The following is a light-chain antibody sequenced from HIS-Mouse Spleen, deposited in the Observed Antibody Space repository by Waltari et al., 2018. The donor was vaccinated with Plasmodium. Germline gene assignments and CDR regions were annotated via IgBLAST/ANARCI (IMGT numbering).Light chain of an antibody. CDR1: QSVSSN. J-gene: IGKJ3*01. V-gene: IGKV3-15*01. CDR2: GAS. CDR3: QQYNNWSFT. Sequence: EIVMTQSPATLSVSPGERATLSCRASQSVSSNLAWYQQKPGQAPRLLIYGASTRATGIPARFRCRGSGTEFTLTISSLQSEDFAVYYCQQYNNWSFTFGPGTKVDIK.